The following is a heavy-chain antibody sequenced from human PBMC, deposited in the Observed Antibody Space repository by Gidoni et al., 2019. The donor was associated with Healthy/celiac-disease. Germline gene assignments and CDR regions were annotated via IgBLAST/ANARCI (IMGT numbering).Heavy chain of an antibody. CDR2: INHSGST. D-gene: IGHD6-13*01. V-gene: IGHV4-34*01. Sequence: QVQLQQWGAGLLKPSETLSLTCAVYGWSFSGYYWRWIRRPPGKGLEWIGEINHSGSTNYNPTLKSRVTIAVDTSKNQFSMKLSAGTAADTAVYYCARVDGSGTGGEQQLVHYYYYYGMDVWGQGTTVTVSS. J-gene: IGHJ6*02. CDR3: ARVDGSGTGGEQQLVHYYYYYGMDV. CDR1: GWSFSGYY.